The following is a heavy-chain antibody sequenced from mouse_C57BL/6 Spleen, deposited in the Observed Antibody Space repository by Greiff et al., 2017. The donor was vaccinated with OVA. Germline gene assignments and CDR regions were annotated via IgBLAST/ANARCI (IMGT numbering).Heavy chain of an antibody. Sequence: QVQLQQSGPELVKPGASVKISCKASGYAFSSSWMNWVKQRPGQGLEWIGRIYPGDGDTNYNGKFKGKATLTADKSSSTAYMQLSSLTSDDSAVDFCSRSFREHYFGYWGQGTTLTVSS. J-gene: IGHJ2*01. CDR2: IYPGDGDT. V-gene: IGHV1-82*01. CDR1: GYAFSSSW. CDR3: SRSFREHYFGY.